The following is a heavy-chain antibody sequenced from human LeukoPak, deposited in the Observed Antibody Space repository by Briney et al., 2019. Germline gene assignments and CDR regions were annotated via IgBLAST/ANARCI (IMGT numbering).Heavy chain of an antibody. CDR1: GYTFTSYG. CDR2: ISAYNGNT. CDR3: ARDAIAAAGTQLPYYYYYMDV. D-gene: IGHD6-13*01. J-gene: IGHJ6*03. Sequence: AASVKVSCKASGYTFTSYGISWVRQAPGQGLEWMGWISAYNGNTNYAQKLQGRVTMTTDTSTSTAYMELSRLRSDDTAVYYCARDAIAAAGTQLPYYYYYMDVWGKGTTVTISS. V-gene: IGHV1-18*01.